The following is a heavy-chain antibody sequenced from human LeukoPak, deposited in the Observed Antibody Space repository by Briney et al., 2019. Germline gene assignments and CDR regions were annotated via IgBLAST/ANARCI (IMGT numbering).Heavy chain of an antibody. V-gene: IGHV1-18*01. CDR2: ISAYNGNT. CDR3: ARDTLEQWLRRNTDVEMATIGY. CDR1: GYTFTNYA. D-gene: IGHD5-24*01. J-gene: IGHJ4*02. Sequence: GASVKVSCKASGYTFTNYAISWVRQAPGQGLEWMGWISAYNGNTKYTQKFQGRVTMTRDTSTSTAYMELRSLRSDDTAVYYCARDTLEQWLRRNTDVEMATIGYWGQGTLVTVSS.